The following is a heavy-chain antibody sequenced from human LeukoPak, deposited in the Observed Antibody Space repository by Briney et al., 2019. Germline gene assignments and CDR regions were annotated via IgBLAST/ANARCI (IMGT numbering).Heavy chain of an antibody. Sequence: PGGSLRLSCAASGFTFSSYWMSWVRQAPGKGLEWVDNIRQDGSEKYYVDSVKGRFTISRDNAKNSLYLQMNSLRAEDTAVYYCARDLNIYYGSGPPGWYYFDYWGQGTLVTVSS. CDR1: GFTFSSYW. CDR2: IRQDGSEK. D-gene: IGHD3-10*01. J-gene: IGHJ4*02. CDR3: ARDLNIYYGSGPPGWYYFDY. V-gene: IGHV3-7*01.